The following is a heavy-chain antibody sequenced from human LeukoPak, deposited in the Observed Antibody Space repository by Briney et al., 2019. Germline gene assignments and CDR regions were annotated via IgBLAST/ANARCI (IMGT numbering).Heavy chain of an antibody. D-gene: IGHD5-24*01. J-gene: IGHJ4*02. CDR1: GFTFSTYA. CDR2: IGISSGNT. V-gene: IGHV3-48*01. Sequence: GGSLRLSCAASGFTFSTYAMSWVRQAPGKGLEWISYIGISSGNTKYADSVKGRFTISGDKAKNSLYLQMNSLRVEDTAVYYCARDYKYAFDNWGQGTLVTVSS. CDR3: ARDYKYAFDN.